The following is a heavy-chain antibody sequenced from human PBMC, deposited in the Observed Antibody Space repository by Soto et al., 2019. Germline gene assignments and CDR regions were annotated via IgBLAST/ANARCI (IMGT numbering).Heavy chain of an antibody. Sequence: VKVSCKASGYTFTSYGISWVRQAPGQGLEWMGWISAYNGNTNYAQKLQGRVTTTTDTSTSTAYMELRSLRSDDTAVYYCARVWFGEPPLGYMDVWGKGTTVTVSS. CDR3: ARVWFGEPPLGYMDV. J-gene: IGHJ6*03. V-gene: IGHV1-18*01. CDR2: ISAYNGNT. D-gene: IGHD3-10*01. CDR1: GYTFTSYG.